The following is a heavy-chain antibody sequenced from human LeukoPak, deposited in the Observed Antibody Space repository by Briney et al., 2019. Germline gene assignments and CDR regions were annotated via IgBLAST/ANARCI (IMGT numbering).Heavy chain of an antibody. J-gene: IGHJ4*02. CDR2: MNPKSGDT. D-gene: IGHD6-13*01. Sequence: ASVKVSCKASGYSFTNYDINWVRQATGQGLEWMGWMNPKSGDTGYSQKFQGRVFITRDTSINTAYMELSSLGSEDTAVYYCATLSIAAAGAYYFDYWGQGTLVTVSS. CDR1: GYSFTNYD. V-gene: IGHV1-8*03. CDR3: ATLSIAAAGAYYFDY.